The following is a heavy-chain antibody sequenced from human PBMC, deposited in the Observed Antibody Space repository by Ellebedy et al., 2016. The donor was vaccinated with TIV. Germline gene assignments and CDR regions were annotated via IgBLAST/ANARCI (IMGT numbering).Heavy chain of an antibody. CDR3: ARDPIHYVSGTYYSYYFDY. J-gene: IGHJ4*02. D-gene: IGHD3-10*01. V-gene: IGHV1-18*01. CDR2: INTFNGDK. Sequence: AASVKVSCKASGFTFTSYHVAWVRQAPGQGLEWMGWINTFNGDKNYAKTFQGRVTLTSDTSTTTAYMELRSLRSDDTAVYYCARDPIHYVSGTYYSYYFDYWGQGTPVTVSS. CDR1: GFTFTSYH.